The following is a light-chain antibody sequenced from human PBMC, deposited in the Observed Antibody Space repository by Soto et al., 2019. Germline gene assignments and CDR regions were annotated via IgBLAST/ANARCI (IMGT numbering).Light chain of an antibody. V-gene: IGKV4-1*01. Sequence: DIVMTQSPDSLAVSLGERATINCKSSQSVLYSSNNKNYLAWYQQKPGQPPKLLIYWASTRESGVPDRFSGSGSGTDFTLTISNLQAEDVAVYYCQQYYSTPLTFGGGTTGDIK. CDR2: WAS. CDR3: QQYYSTPLT. CDR1: QSVLYSSNNKNY. J-gene: IGKJ4*01.